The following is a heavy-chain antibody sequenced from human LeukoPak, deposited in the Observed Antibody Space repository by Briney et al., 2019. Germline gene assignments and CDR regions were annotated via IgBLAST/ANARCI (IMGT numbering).Heavy chain of an antibody. D-gene: IGHD2-2*01. V-gene: IGHV4-59*01. CDR3: ALGDCSSTSCYVFDY. CDR2: IFNSGST. CDR1: GGYIGSYY. J-gene: IGHJ4*02. Sequence: PSETLSLTCTVSGGYIGSYYWSWIRQPPRKGLEWIGYIFNSGSTNYNPSLKSRVTISVDTSKNQFSLKLSSVTAADTAVYFCALGDCSSTSCYVFDYWGQGTLVTVSS.